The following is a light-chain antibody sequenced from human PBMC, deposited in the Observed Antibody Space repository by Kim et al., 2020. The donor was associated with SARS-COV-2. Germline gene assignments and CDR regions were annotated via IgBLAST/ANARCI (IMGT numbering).Light chain of an antibody. CDR1: SSDVGGYNY. V-gene: IGLV2-14*04. Sequence: GQSITISCTGTSSDVGGYNYVSWYQQHPGNAPKLMIYDVSKRPSGVSIRFSGSKSGNTASLTISGLQAEDEADYYCSSYTTSSTVIFGGGTQLTVL. CDR2: DVS. J-gene: IGLJ2*01. CDR3: SSYTTSSTVI.